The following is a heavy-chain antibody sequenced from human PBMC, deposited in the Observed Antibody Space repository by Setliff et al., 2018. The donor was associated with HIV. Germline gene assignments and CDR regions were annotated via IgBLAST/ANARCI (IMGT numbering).Heavy chain of an antibody. CDR1: GASINNGDYY. V-gene: IGHV4-30-4*01. CDR3: ARAISFDFPSGLKGTFDV. Sequence: SETLSLTCSVSGASINNGDYYWSWIRQSPGEGLEWIGYIYYSGYYKAYYDSNPALKSRVSASVDTSRNQFSLELQSMTAADTAMYYCARAISFDFPSGLKGTFDVWGLGTMVTVSS. CDR2: IYYSGYYKA. D-gene: IGHD3-16*01. J-gene: IGHJ3*01.